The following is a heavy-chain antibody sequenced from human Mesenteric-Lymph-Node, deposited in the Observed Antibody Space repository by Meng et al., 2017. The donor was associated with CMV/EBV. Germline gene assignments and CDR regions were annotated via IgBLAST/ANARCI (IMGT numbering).Heavy chain of an antibody. D-gene: IGHD1-26*01. V-gene: IGHV4-34*01. CDR1: GGSFSGYY. CDR2: IDHNGRT. CDR3: AGASGGSHFSSRARY. Sequence: SETLSLTCAVNGGSFSGYYWTWIRQPPGKGLEWLGEIDHNGRTNYTPSLKSRVTISVDTSKNQFSLKLNSVTAADTAVYYCAGASGGSHFSSRARYWGQGILVTVSS. J-gene: IGHJ4*02.